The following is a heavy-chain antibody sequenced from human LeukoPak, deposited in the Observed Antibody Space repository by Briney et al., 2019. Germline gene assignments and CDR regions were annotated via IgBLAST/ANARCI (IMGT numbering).Heavy chain of an antibody. Sequence: PSETLSLTCTVSGYSISSGYYWGWIRQPPGKGLEWIGSIYHSGSTYYNPSLKSRVTISIDTSKNQFSLKLSSVTAADTAVYYCARVSGAFLGYYYDSSGLYYFDYWGQGTLVTVSS. J-gene: IGHJ4*02. V-gene: IGHV4-38-2*02. CDR1: GYSISSGYY. D-gene: IGHD3-22*01. CDR3: ARVSGAFLGYYYDSSGLYYFDY. CDR2: IYHSGST.